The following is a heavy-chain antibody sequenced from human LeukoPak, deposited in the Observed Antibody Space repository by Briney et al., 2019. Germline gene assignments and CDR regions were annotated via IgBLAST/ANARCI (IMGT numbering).Heavy chain of an antibody. D-gene: IGHD6-13*01. CDR3: ASGGKYSSSWYPYFDY. Sequence: SETLSLTCTVSGGSISSGSYYWSWIRQPAGKGLEWIGRIYTSGSTNYNPSLKSRVTISVDTSKNQFSLKLSSVTAADTAVYYCASGGKYSSSWYPYFDYWGQGTLVTVSS. J-gene: IGHJ4*02. V-gene: IGHV4-61*02. CDR2: IYTSGST. CDR1: GGSISSGSYY.